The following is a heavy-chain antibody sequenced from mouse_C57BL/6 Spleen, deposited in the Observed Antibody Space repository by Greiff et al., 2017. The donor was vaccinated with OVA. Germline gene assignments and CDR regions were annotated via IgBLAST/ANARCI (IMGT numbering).Heavy chain of an antibody. D-gene: IGHD2-3*01. CDR1: GFNIKNTY. J-gene: IGHJ3*01. V-gene: IGHV14-3*01. CDR3: ARVGIYDGYYEAWFAY. CDR2: IDPANGNT. Sequence: VQLKQSVAELVRPGASVKLSCTASGFNIKNTYMHWVKQRPEQGLAWIGRIDPANGNTKYAPKFQGKATITADTSSNTASLQLSSLTSEDTAIYYCARVGIYDGYYEAWFAYWGQGTLVTVSA.